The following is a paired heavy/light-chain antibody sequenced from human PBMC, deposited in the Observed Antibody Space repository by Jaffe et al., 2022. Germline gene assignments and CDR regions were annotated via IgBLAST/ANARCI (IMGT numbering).Light chain of an antibody. Sequence: DIQMTQSPSSVSASVGDRVTITCRASQYINNRLAWYQQKPGKAPKFLVYVASSLQGGVPSRFSGSGSGTDFTLTISSLQPEDFATYYCQQANRFPLTFGGGTKVEIK. CDR1: QYINNR. J-gene: IGKJ4*01. CDR2: VAS. V-gene: IGKV1-12*01. CDR3: QQANRFPLT.
Heavy chain of an antibody. CDR3: ARGDGNIYTELFDY. J-gene: IGHJ4*02. V-gene: IGHV3-48*03. Sequence: EVQLVESGGDLIQPGGSLRLSCAASGFTFSSFEMNWVRQGPGKGLEWVSYISGSGNTIYYADSVKGRFTMSRDNGKNSLYLQMNSLRAEDTAIYYCARGDGNIYTELFDYWGQGTLVTVSS. D-gene: IGHD2-2*02. CDR2: ISGSGNTI. CDR1: GFTFSSFE.